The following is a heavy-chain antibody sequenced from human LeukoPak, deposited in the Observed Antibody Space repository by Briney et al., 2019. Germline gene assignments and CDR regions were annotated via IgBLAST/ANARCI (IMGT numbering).Heavy chain of an antibody. J-gene: IGHJ6*03. Sequence: GGSLRLSCAASGFTFDDYAMHWVRQAPGKGLEWVSLISWDGGSTYYADSVKGRFTISRDNSKNSLYLQMNSLRAEDTALYYCAKDIRGYYYMDAWGKGTTVTVSS. CDR1: GFTFDDYA. CDR2: ISWDGGST. V-gene: IGHV3-43D*03. CDR3: AKDIRGYYYMDA. D-gene: IGHD3-10*01.